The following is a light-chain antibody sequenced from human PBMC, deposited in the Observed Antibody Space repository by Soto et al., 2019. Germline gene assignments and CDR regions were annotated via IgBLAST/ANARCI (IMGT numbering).Light chain of an antibody. CDR2: QDS. CDR3: QAKESSTFLV. V-gene: IGLV3-1*01. J-gene: IGLJ2*01. Sequence: SYELTQPPSVSVSPGQTASITCSGDKLGYKYACWYQQKPGQSPVLIIYQDSLRPSGISERFSGSNSGNTATLTISGTQAMDEADYYCQAKESSTFLVFGGGTKLTVL. CDR1: KLGYKY.